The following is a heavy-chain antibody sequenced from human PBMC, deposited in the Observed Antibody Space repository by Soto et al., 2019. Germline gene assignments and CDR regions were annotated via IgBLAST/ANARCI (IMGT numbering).Heavy chain of an antibody. CDR3: ARDKITGFFDY. J-gene: IGHJ4*02. CDR1: GGSIISYY. Sequence: PSETLSLTCTVSGGSIISYYWSWIRQPPGKGLEWIGYIYYSGSTNYNPSLKSRVTISVDTSKNQFSLKLTSVTAADTAVYYCARDKITGFFDYWGQGTLVTVSS. D-gene: IGHD2-8*02. V-gene: IGHV4-59*12. CDR2: IYYSGST.